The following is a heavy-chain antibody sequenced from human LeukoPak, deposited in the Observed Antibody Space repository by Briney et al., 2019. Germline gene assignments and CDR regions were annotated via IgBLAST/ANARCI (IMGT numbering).Heavy chain of an antibody. CDR3: ARVHLSAAYYYYGMDV. CDR1: GYTFTGYY. J-gene: IGHJ6*02. V-gene: IGHV1-2*02. Sequence: ASVKVSCKASGYTFTGYYMHWVRQAPGQGLEWMGWINPNSGGTNYAQKFQGRVTMTRDTSISTAYMELSRLRSDDTAVYYCARVHLSAAYYYYGMDVWGQGTTVTVSS. D-gene: IGHD2-15*01. CDR2: INPNSGGT.